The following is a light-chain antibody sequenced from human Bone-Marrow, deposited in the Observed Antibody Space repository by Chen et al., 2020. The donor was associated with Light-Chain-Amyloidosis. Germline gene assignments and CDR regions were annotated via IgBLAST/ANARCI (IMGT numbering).Light chain of an antibody. CDR3: CAYIGGSFPYV. CDR1: SSDVGGYDI. Sequence: QSLLTQHASVTGSPGQSITISCPGTSSDVGGYDIVSWYRQHPGKAPKLLIFEVTKLPSGVSNLFSGSKSVNTASLTISGLRTEYASDYYCCAYIGGSFPYVFVPGTTVTVL. CDR2: EVT. V-gene: IGLV2-23*02. J-gene: IGLJ1*01.